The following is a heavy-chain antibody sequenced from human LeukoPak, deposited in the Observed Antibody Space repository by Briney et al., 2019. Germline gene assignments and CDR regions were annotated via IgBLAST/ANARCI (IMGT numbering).Heavy chain of an antibody. CDR1: GFTFSSYS. CDR3: ARFGPGDILTGYYPYYFDY. V-gene: IGHV3-21*01. Sequence: GSLRLSCAASGFTFSSYSMNWVRQAPGKGLEWVSSISSSSSYIYYADSVKGRFTISRDNAKNSLYLQMNSLRAEDTAVYYCARFGPGDILTGYYPYYFDYWGQGTLVTVSS. D-gene: IGHD3-9*01. CDR2: ISSSSSYI. J-gene: IGHJ4*02.